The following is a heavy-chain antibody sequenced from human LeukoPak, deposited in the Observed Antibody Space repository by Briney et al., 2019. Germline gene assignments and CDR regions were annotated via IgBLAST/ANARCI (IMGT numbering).Heavy chain of an antibody. D-gene: IGHD4-23*01. CDR1: GFTFDDYA. CDR3: AKDSYGGKFGYFDY. J-gene: IGHJ4*02. V-gene: IGHV3-9*01. CDR2: ISWNSGSI. Sequence: GRSLRLSCAASGFTFDDYAMPWVRQAPGKGLEWVSGISWNSGSIGYADSVKGRFTISRDNAKNSLYLQMNSLRAEDTALYYCAKDSYGGKFGYFDYWGQGTLVTVSS.